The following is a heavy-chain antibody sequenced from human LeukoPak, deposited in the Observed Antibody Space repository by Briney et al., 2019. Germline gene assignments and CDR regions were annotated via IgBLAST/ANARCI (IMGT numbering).Heavy chain of an antibody. J-gene: IGHJ6*03. CDR2: IYSGGST. CDR3: ARSNTAMVTYYMDV. Sequence: GGSLRLSCAASGFTVSSNYMSWVRQAPGKGLEWVSVIYSGGSTYYADSVKGRFTISRDNSKNTLYLQMNSLRAEDTAVYYCARSNTAMVTYYMDVWGKGTTVTVSS. D-gene: IGHD5-18*01. CDR1: GFTVSSNY. V-gene: IGHV3-53*01.